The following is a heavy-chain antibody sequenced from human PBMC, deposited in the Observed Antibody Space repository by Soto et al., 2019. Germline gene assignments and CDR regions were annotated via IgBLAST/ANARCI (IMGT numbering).Heavy chain of an antibody. V-gene: IGHV3-23*01. CDR2: IGESGTPT. D-gene: IGHD2-2*01. J-gene: IGHJ6*02. CDR3: ARYIPGVRYYGMDV. Sequence: EVQLLESGGGLVQPGGSLRLSCAASGFTFSSYAMKWVRQAPGKGLEWVSLIGESGTPTYYADSVKGGLTISRDNSGNTLFLEMYSLRAEDTAVYYCARYIPGVRYYGMDVWGQGTTVTVSS. CDR1: GFTFSSYA.